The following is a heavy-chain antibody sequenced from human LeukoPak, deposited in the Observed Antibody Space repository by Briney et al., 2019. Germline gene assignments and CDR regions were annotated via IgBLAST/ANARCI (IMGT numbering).Heavy chain of an antibody. V-gene: IGHV3-30-3*01. D-gene: IGHD1-26*01. Sequence: GGSLRLSCAASGFTFSSYAMHWVRQAPGKGLEWVAVISYDGSNKYYADSVKGRFTISRDNSKNTLYLQMNSLRAEDTAVYYCARSSSNGSYFLTDYWGQGTLVTVSS. CDR3: ARSSSNGSYFLTDY. CDR1: GFTFSSYA. CDR2: ISYDGSNK. J-gene: IGHJ4*02.